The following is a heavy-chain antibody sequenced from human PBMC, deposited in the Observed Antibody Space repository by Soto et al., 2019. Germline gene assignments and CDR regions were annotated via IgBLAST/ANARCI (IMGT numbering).Heavy chain of an antibody. CDR1: GGSFSGYY. V-gene: IGHV4-34*01. CDR3: ARSLPSSWEVPAAINTDLEGNWLDI. CDR2: INHSGRT. Sequence: QVQLQQWGAGLLKPSETLSLTCAVYGGSFSGYYWSWIRQPPGKGLAWIGEINHSGRTNYNPSPKSPVTISVDTSKNQSTWKLSSVTAEDTAVYYCARSLPSSWEVPAAINTDLEGNWLDIWGQGTLVTVS. J-gene: IGHJ5*02. D-gene: IGHD2-2*02.